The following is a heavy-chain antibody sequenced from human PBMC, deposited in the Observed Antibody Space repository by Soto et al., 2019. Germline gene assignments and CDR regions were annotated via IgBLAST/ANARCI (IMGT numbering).Heavy chain of an antibody. V-gene: IGHV3-23*01. CDR2: ITGSGDST. D-gene: IGHD3-22*01. CDR3: AKVPTSNYYGSSGYYAMLFDS. J-gene: IGHJ4*02. CDR1: GFSFSSYA. Sequence: PGGSLRLSCAASGFSFSSYAMSWVRQAPGKGLEWVSSITGSGDSTHYADSVKGRFTISRDNSKDTLYLQMNSLTVEDTAVYYCAKVPTSNYYGSSGYYAMLFDSWGQGTLVTVPQ.